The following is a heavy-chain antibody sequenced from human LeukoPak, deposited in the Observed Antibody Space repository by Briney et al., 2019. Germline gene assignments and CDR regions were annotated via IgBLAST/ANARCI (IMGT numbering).Heavy chain of an antibody. V-gene: IGHV3-33*08. D-gene: IGHD2-2*01. CDR3: ARGTRRVGDYFDS. J-gene: IGHJ4*02. CDR1: GFTFSSYG. Sequence: PGGSLRLSCAASGFTFSSYGMHWVRQAPGKGLEWVAVIWYDGSVTYYADSVKGRFTISRDNSKNTLYLQMNSLRAEDTAVYYCARGTRRVGDYFDSWGQGTLVTVSS. CDR2: IWYDGSVT.